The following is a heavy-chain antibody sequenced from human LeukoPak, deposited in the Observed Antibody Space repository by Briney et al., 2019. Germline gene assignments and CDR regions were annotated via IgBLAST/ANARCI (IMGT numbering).Heavy chain of an antibody. Sequence: SETLSLTCSVSGGSISIYYWTWIRQIPGKGLEWIGYIYYSGSTNYNPSLKSRVTISVDTSKNQFSLKLSSVTAADTAVYYCARVSGGSWYVPFYFDYWGQGTLVTVSS. CDR1: GGSISIYY. CDR2: IYYSGST. CDR3: ARVSGGSWYVPFYFDY. V-gene: IGHV4-59*01. J-gene: IGHJ4*02. D-gene: IGHD6-13*01.